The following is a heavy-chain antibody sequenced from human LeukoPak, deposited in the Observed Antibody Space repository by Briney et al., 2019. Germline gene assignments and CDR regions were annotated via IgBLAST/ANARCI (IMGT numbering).Heavy chain of an antibody. CDR3: ARDGGSSSWYGAFDI. V-gene: IGHV4-59*01. CDR1: GGSISSYY. CDR2: IYYSGST. J-gene: IGHJ3*02. D-gene: IGHD6-13*01. Sequence: MSSETLSLTCTVSGGSISSYYWSWIRQPPGKGLEWIGYIYYSGSTDYNPSLKSRVTISVDTSKNQFSLKLSSVTAADTAVYYCARDGGSSSWYGAFDIWGQGTMVTVSS.